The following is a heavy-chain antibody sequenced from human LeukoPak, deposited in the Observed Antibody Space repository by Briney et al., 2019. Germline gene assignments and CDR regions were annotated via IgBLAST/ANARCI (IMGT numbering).Heavy chain of an antibody. J-gene: IGHJ4*02. V-gene: IGHV3-33*01. D-gene: IGHD3-3*01. CDR2: IWYDGSNK. Sequence: GGSLRLSCAASGFTFSSYGMHWVRQAPGKGLEWVAVIWYDGSNKYYADSVKGRFTISRDNSKNTLYLQMNSLRAEDTAVYYCARGGGRSDFWSGLDYWGQGTLVTVSS. CDR3: ARGGGRSDFWSGLDY. CDR1: GFTFSSYG.